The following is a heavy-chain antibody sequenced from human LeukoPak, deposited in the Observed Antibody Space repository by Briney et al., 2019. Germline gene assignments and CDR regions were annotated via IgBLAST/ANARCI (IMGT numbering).Heavy chain of an antibody. Sequence: ASVKVSCKASGYTFSSYDVNWVRQATGQGLEWMGWMNPNSGNTGYAQEFQGRVTMTRNTSISTAYMEESGLRSEDTAVYYCARAPSPTSYGMDVWGQGTTVTVSS. CDR1: GYTFSSYD. D-gene: IGHD2-2*01. CDR2: MNPNSGNT. CDR3: ARAPSPTSYGMDV. V-gene: IGHV1-8*01. J-gene: IGHJ6*02.